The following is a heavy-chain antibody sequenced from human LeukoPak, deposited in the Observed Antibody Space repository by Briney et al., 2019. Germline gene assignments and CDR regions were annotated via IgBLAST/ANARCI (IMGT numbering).Heavy chain of an antibody. CDR1: GYTFTGYY. CDR3: ARGVTKDFQY. D-gene: IGHD4-17*01. CDR2: INPPSGGT. Sequence: AWVKVSCKASGYTFTGYYMHWVRQAPGQGLEWMGWINPPSGGTTYAQKFQGRVTMSRDTSISTAYMELSRLRSDDTAVYYCARGVTKDFQYWGQGTLVTVSS. V-gene: IGHV1-2*02. J-gene: IGHJ1*01.